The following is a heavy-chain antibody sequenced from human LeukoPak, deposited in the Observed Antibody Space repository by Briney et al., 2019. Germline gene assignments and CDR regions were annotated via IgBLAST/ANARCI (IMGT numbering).Heavy chain of an antibody. V-gene: IGHV1-24*01. Sequence: ASLKVACKVSGYTLTELSMHWVRQAPGKGREWMGGFDPEDGETSYVQKFQGRVTMTEDTSTDTAYMELSSLRSEDTAVYYCATGFPGGRSSTSCYWFDRWGQGTLVTVSA. CDR1: GYTLTELS. CDR3: ATGFPGGRSSTSCYWFDR. CDR2: FDPEDGET. J-gene: IGHJ5*02. D-gene: IGHD2-2*01.